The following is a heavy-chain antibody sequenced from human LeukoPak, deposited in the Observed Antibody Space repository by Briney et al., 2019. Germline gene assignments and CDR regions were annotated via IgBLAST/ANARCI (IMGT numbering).Heavy chain of an antibody. V-gene: IGHV3-21*01. Sequence: PGGSLRLSCAASGFTFSSYAMSWVRQAPGKGLEWVSSISRGSGHINYAESVKGRFTISRDNAKNSSYLQMNSLRAEDTAVYYCARDVGSSWAPPDYWGQGTLVTVSS. CDR3: ARDVGSSWAPPDY. CDR2: ISRGSGHI. D-gene: IGHD6-13*01. J-gene: IGHJ4*02. CDR1: GFTFSSYA.